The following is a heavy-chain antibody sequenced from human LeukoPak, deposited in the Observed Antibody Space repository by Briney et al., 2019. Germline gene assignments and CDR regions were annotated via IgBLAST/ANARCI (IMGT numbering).Heavy chain of an antibody. CDR1: GGSISSSSYY. V-gene: IGHV4-39*01. Sequence: SETLSLTCTVSGGSISSSSYYWGWIRQPPGKGLEWIGSIYYSGSTYYNPSLKSRVTISVDTSKNQFSLKLSSVTAADTDVYYCARQILWFGNYDYWGQGTLVTVSS. D-gene: IGHD3-10*01. CDR2: IYYSGST. J-gene: IGHJ4*02. CDR3: ARQILWFGNYDY.